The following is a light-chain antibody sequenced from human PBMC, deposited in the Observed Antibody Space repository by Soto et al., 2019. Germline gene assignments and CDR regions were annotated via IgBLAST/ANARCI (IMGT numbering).Light chain of an antibody. CDR2: EDS. V-gene: IGLV3-21*02. Sequence: SYVLTQSPSVSVAPGQTARITCGGDNIGSKSVHWYQQRPGQAPVLVVYEDSDRPSGIPERFSGSNSGNTATLTIRRVEAGDEADYYCQVWVSRSDHPYVFGSGTKVTVL. CDR1: NIGSKS. CDR3: QVWVSRSDHPYV. J-gene: IGLJ1*01.